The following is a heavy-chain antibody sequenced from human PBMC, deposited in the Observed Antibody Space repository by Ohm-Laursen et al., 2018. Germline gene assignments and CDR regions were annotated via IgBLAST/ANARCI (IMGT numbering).Heavy chain of an antibody. CDR2: IYHSGST. CDR3: ARGLWWFDP. V-gene: IGHV4-38-2*02. J-gene: IGHJ5*02. CDR1: GYSISSGYF. Sequence: GTLSLTCTVSGYSISSGYFWGWIRQPPGKGLEWIGTIYHSGSTSYNPSLKSRVTISVDTPKNQFSLKRRSVPAADTALYYCARGLWWFDPWGQGTLVTVSS.